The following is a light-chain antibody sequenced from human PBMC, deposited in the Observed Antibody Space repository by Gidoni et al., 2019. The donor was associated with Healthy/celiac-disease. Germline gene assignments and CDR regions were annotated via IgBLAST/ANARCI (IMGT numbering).Light chain of an antibody. CDR3: QSYDSSLSGNWV. J-gene: IGLJ3*02. CDR2: GNS. Sequence: QSVLTQPPSVSGAPGHRVTISCTGSSSNIGAGYDVHWYQQLPGTAPKLLIYGNSNRPSGVPDRFSGSKSGTSASLAITGLQAEDEADYYCQSYDSSLSGNWVFGGGTKLTVL. V-gene: IGLV1-40*01. CDR1: SSNIGAGYD.